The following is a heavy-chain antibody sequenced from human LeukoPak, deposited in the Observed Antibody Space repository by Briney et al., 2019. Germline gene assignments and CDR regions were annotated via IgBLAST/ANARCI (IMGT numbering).Heavy chain of an antibody. Sequence: GGSLRLSCAASGFTFSSYWMHWVRQAPGKGLVWVSRINSDGSSTGYADSVKGRFTISRDNAKNTLYLQMNSLRAEDTAVYYCARILYSSSWYYYYYMDVWGKGTTVTISS. V-gene: IGHV3-74*01. J-gene: IGHJ6*03. D-gene: IGHD6-13*01. CDR1: GFTFSSYW. CDR2: INSDGSST. CDR3: ARILYSSSWYYYYYMDV.